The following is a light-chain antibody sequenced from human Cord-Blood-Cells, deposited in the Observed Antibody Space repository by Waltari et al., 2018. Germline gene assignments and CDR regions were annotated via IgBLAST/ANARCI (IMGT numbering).Light chain of an antibody. CDR3: MQALQTPRFT. Sequence: DIVMTQSPLSLPVTPGEPASISCRSSQSLLHSNGYNYLDWYLQKPGQSPQLLIYLGSNRASGVPDRLSGSGSGTDCTLKISRVEAEDVGVYYCMQALQTPRFTFGPGTKVDIK. V-gene: IGKV2-28*01. CDR1: QSLLHSNGYNY. CDR2: LGS. J-gene: IGKJ3*01.